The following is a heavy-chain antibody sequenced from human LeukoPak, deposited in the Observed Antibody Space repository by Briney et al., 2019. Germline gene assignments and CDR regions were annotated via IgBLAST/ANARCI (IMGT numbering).Heavy chain of an antibody. CDR3: ASGIDR. CDR2: LYNTGTT. Sequence: PGGSLRLSCAASGFSISSDFMTWVRQAPGRGLEWVSVLYNTGTTSYTDSVKGRFTISRDESKNTIYLQMSSLTVEDTARYYCASGIDRWGQGTLVTVSS. V-gene: IGHV3-53*01. D-gene: IGHD1-14*01. CDR1: GFSISSDF. J-gene: IGHJ5*02.